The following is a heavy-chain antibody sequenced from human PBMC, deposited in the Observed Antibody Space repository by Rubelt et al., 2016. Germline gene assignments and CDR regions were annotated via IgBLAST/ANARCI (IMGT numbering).Heavy chain of an antibody. Sequence: QVQLQESGPGLVKPSETLSLTCTVSGGSISSYYWSWIRQPPGKGLEWIGYIYYSGSPNYNPSPKVRVTITVDRSKNQLSLKAGSGTAADTAVYYCARSGIAAAGRGGNWCDPWGQGTLVTVSS. CDR3: ARSGIAAAGRGGNWCDP. D-gene: IGHD6-13*01. J-gene: IGHJ5*02. V-gene: IGHV4-59*01. CDR1: GGSISSYY. CDR2: IYYSGSP.